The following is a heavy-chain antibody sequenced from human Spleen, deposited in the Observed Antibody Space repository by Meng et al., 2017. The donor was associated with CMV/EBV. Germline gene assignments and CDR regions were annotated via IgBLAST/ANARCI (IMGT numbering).Heavy chain of an antibody. Sequence: FTFSSYAMSWVRQAPGKGLEWVSAISGSGGSTYYADSVKGRFTISRDNSKNTLYLQMNSLRAEDTAVYYCAKGRCSSTSCYYNWLDPWGQGTLVTVSS. CDR2: ISGSGGST. CDR1: FTFSSYA. CDR3: AKGRCSSTSCYYNWLDP. D-gene: IGHD2-2*01. V-gene: IGHV3-23*01. J-gene: IGHJ5*02.